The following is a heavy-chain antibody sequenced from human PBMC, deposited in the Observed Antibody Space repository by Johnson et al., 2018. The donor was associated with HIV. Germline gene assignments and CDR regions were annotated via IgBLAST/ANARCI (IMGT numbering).Heavy chain of an antibody. CDR3: ARRSSLDI. CDR1: GFTFSSYA. CDR2: ISYDGSNK. Sequence: QVQLVESGGGLVQPGRSLRLSCAASGFTFSSYAMHWVRQAPGKGLEWVAVISYDGSNKYYADSVKGRFTISRDNAKNSLYLQMNSLRAEDTAVYYCARRSSLDIWGQGTMVTVSS. V-gene: IGHV3-30*04. J-gene: IGHJ3*02.